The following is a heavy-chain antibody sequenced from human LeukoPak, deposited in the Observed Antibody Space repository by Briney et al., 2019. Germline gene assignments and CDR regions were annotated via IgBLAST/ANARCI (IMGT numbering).Heavy chain of an antibody. CDR2: ISGSAGST. D-gene: IGHD6-25*01. CDR3: TKALSMGDIAAAHYFDY. J-gene: IGHJ4*02. CDR1: GFPFSSYA. V-gene: IGHV3-23*01. Sequence: PGGSLRLSCAASGFPFSSYAMSWVRQAPGKGLEWVSAISGSAGSTYYADSVKGRFTISRDNSKNTLYLQMNSLRGDDTAVYYCTKALSMGDIAAAHYFDYWGQGTLVTVSS.